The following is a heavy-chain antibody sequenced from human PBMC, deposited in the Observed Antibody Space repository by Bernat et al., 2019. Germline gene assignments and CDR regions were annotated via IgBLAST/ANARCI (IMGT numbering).Heavy chain of an antibody. CDR3: ATIQDWKFEY. J-gene: IGHJ4*02. CDR1: GLTFRNYW. D-gene: IGHD1-1*01. Sequence: EAQLVESGGGLVQPGGSLRLSCAASGLTFRNYWMSWVRQAPGKGLEWVANIKSEGTDKFYVDSVEGRFTISRDNARNSLFLQMTSLRAEDTAFYYCATIQDWKFEYWGPGTLVTVSS. CDR2: IKSEGTDK. V-gene: IGHV3-7*03.